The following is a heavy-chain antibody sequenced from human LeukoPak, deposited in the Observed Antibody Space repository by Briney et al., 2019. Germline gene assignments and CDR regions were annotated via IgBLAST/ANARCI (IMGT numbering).Heavy chain of an antibody. J-gene: IGHJ1*01. Sequence: ASVKVSCKASGYTFTSSYIHWVRQAPGQGLEWMGIINPSGGSTTYAQKFRGRVTMIRDTSTSPVYMELSSLRSEDTAVYYCARDGREISRNPECFQHWGQGTLVTASS. V-gene: IGHV1-46*01. CDR2: INPSGGST. D-gene: IGHD3-3*01. CDR3: ARDGREISRNPECFQH. CDR1: GYTFTSSY.